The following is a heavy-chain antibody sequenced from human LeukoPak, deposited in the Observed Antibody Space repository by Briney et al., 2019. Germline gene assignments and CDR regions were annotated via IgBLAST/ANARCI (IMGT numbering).Heavy chain of an antibody. CDR3: AARVEMATIKYYYYYMDV. CDR1: GFTFSSTW. V-gene: IGHV3-74*01. J-gene: IGHJ6*03. CDR2: ITSDGSST. Sequence: GGSLRLSCAASGFTFSSTWMNWVRQGPGKGLEWVSRITSDGSSTIYADSVKGRFTISRDNAKNSLYLQMNSLRAEDTALYYCAARVEMATIKYYYYYMDVWGKGTTVTVSS. D-gene: IGHD5-24*01.